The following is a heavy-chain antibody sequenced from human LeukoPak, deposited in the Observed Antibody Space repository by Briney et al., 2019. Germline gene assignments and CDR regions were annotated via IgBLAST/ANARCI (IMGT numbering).Heavy chain of an antibody. CDR2: VSGSASNT. V-gene: IGHV3-23*01. J-gene: IGHJ4*02. D-gene: IGHD4-23*01. CDR1: GFTFSNLA. Sequence: GGSLRLSCAASGFTFSNLAMSWVRQALGKGLEWVSTVSGSASNTYYADSVKGRFTVSRDNSRNTLDLQLNSLRADDTAVYYCAKGFQTYGGLSFDGWGQGTLVTVSS. CDR3: AKGFQTYGGLSFDG.